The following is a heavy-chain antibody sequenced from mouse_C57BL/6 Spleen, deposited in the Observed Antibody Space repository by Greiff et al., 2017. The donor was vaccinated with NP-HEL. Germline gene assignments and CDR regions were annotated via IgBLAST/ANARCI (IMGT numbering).Heavy chain of an antibody. D-gene: IGHD2-4*01. CDR2: ISYDGSN. J-gene: IGHJ3*01. V-gene: IGHV3-6*01. CDR3: ARRTYDYGFAY. Sequence: EVQRVESGPGLVKPSQSLSLTCSVTGYSITSGYYWNWIRQFPGNKLEWMGYISYDGSNNYNPSLKNRISITRDTSKNQFFLKLNSVTTEDTATYYCARRTYDYGFAYWGQGTLVTVSA. CDR1: GYSITSGYY.